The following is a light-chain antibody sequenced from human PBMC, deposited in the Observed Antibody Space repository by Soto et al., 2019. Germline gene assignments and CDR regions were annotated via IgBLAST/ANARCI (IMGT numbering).Light chain of an antibody. CDR2: KAS. Sequence: DIQMTQSPSTLSASVGDRVTITCRASQSIRSWLAWYQQKPGKAPKLLIYKASSLESGVPSRFSGSGSGTEFTLTISSLQPDDFATYYCQQYNSYPWTFGQGTQVVIK. CDR1: QSIRSW. CDR3: QQYNSYPWT. V-gene: IGKV1-5*03. J-gene: IGKJ1*01.